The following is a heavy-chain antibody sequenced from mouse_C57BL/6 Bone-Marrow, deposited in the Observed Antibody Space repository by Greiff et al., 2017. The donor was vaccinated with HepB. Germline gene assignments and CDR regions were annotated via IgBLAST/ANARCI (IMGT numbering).Heavy chain of an antibody. V-gene: IGHV1-15*01. CDR3: TRGHYDYIDD. CDR2: IAPETGGT. J-gene: IGHJ2*01. CDR1: GYTFTDYE. D-gene: IGHD2-4*01. Sequence: QVQLQQSGAELVRPGASVTLSCKASGYTFTDYEMHWVKQTPVHGLEWIGAIAPETGGTAYNQKFKGKAILTADKSSSTAYMELRSLTSEDSAVYYSTRGHYDYIDDWGQGTTLTVSS.